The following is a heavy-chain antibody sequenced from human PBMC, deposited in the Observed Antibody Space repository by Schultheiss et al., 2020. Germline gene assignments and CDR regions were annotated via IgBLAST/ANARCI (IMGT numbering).Heavy chain of an antibody. CDR2: ISSNGGST. CDR1: GFTFSSYA. J-gene: IGHJ4*02. CDR3: VKGWQLALDY. D-gene: IGHD6-6*01. V-gene: IGHV3-64D*06. Sequence: GGSLRLSCAASGFTFSSYAMHWVRQAPGKGLEYVSAISSNGGSTYYADSVKGRFTISRDNSKNTLYLQMSSLRAEDTAVYYCVKGWQLALDYWGQGTLVTVSS.